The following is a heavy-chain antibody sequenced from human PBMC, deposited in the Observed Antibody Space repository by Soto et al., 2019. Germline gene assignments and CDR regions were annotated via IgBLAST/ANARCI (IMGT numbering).Heavy chain of an antibody. D-gene: IGHD3-9*01. J-gene: IGHJ5*02. CDR3: ARGKYYDVSTGYSTFDP. Sequence: EVQLVESGGGLVQPGGSMRLSCAASGFIFNNYWMHWVRQVPGKGLVWVSRVNSDGSTTNYADSVKGRFTISRDNAKNKXFLQMNSLRGEETAVYYCARGKYYDVSTGYSTFDPWGQGVPVTVAS. CDR1: GFIFNNYW. V-gene: IGHV3-74*01. CDR2: VNSDGSTT.